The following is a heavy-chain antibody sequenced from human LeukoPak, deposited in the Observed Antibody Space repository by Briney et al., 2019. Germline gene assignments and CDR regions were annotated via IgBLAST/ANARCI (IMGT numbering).Heavy chain of an antibody. Sequence: SETLSLTCTVSGGSISSYYWTWIRQPAGKGLEWIGRIYTSGSTNYNPSLKSRVTMSVDTSKNQFSLKLSSVTAADTAVYYCARAKQVAYYYYMDVWGKGTTVTVSS. J-gene: IGHJ6*03. V-gene: IGHV4-4*07. CDR3: ARAKQVAYYYYMDV. CDR2: IYTSGST. CDR1: GGSISSYY. D-gene: IGHD6-6*01.